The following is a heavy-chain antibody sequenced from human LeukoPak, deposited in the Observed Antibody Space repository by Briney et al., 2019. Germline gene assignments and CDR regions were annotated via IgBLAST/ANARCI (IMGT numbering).Heavy chain of an antibody. D-gene: IGHD5-24*01. Sequence: GGYLRLSCAASGFTIITYAMSWVRQAPGKGLEWVSAISGGSGNTYYADSVKGRFTISRDNSKNTLYLQMNSLRAEDTAVYYCARDPRRDGYNWGDYWGQGTLVTVSS. J-gene: IGHJ4*02. V-gene: IGHV3-23*01. CDR1: GFTIITYA. CDR3: ARDPRRDGYNWGDY. CDR2: ISGGSGNT.